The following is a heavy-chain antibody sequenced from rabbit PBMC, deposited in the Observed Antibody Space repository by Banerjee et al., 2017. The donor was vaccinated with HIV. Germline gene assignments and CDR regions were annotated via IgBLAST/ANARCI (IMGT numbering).Heavy chain of an antibody. J-gene: IGHJ4*01. CDR3: ARAASNL. D-gene: IGHD4-1*01. CDR1: GIDFSSGYD. Sequence: QSLEESGGGLVQPEGSLALTCKASGIDFSSGYDMCWVRQAPGKGLEWIGCTYTGDSVTWYASWAKGRFTVTKTSSTTVTLQMTSLTAADTATYFCARAASNLWGPGTLVTVS. V-gene: IGHV1S40*01. CDR2: TYTGDSVT.